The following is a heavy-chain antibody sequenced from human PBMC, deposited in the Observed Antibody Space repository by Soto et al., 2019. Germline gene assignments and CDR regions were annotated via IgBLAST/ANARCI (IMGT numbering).Heavy chain of an antibody. CDR3: AREGASSWPPYGMDV. Sequence: SVKVSCKASGGTFSSYAISWVRQAPGQGLEWMGGIIPIFGTANYAQKFQGRVTITADESTSTAYMEPSSLRSEDTAVYYCAREGASSWPPYGMDVWGQGTTVTVSS. D-gene: IGHD6-13*01. CDR2: IIPIFGTA. V-gene: IGHV1-69*13. J-gene: IGHJ6*02. CDR1: GGTFSSYA.